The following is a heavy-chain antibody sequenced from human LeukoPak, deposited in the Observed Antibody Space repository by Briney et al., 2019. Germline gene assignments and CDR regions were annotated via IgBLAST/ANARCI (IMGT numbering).Heavy chain of an antibody. Sequence: PSETLSLTCAVSGYSISSGYYWGWIRQPPGKGLEWIGSIYHSGSTYYNPSLKSRVTISVDTSKNQFSLKLSSVTAADTAVYYCARLGVVPAASFDYWGQGTLVTVSS. CDR3: ARLGVVPAASFDY. D-gene: IGHD2-2*01. CDR2: IYHSGST. V-gene: IGHV4-38-2*01. J-gene: IGHJ4*02. CDR1: GYSISSGYY.